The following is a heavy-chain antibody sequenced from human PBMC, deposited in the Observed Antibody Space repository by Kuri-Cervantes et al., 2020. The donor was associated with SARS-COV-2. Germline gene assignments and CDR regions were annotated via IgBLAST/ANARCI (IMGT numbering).Heavy chain of an antibody. Sequence: GGSLRLSCAASGFTFSSYSINWVRQAPGKGLEWVSSISSSTSYIYYEDSVKGRFTISRDDAQNSLYLEMNSLRGEDTAVYYCARESRYVYGEFDFWGQGTLVTVSS. J-gene: IGHJ4*02. CDR3: ARESRYVYGEFDF. D-gene: IGHD5-18*01. V-gene: IGHV3-21*04. CDR2: ISSSTSYI. CDR1: GFTFSSYS.